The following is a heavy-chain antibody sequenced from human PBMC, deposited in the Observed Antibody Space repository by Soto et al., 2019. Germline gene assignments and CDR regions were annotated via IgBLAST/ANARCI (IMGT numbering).Heavy chain of an antibody. D-gene: IGHD3-16*01. CDR3: AREGGGADPGV. CDR2: IIPILGIA. CDR1: GGTFSSYT. V-gene: IGHV1-69*08. J-gene: IGHJ6*02. Sequence: QVQLVQSGAEVKKPGSSVKVSCKASGGTFSSYTISWVRQAPGQGLEWMGRIIPILGIANYAQKFQGRATITADKSTSTAYMELSSLRSEDTAVYYCAREGGGADPGVWGQGTTVTVSS.